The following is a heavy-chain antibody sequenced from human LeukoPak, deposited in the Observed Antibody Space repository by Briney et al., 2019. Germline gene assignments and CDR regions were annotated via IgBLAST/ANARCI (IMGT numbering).Heavy chain of an antibody. CDR1: GGSISSGGYY. D-gene: IGHD1-14*01. Sequence: PSETLSLTCTVSGGSISSGGYYWSWIRQHPGKGLEWIGYIYYSGSTHYNPSLKSRVTISVDTSKNQFSLKLSSVTAADTAVYYCARVPGAEGPIDYWGQGTLVTVSS. CDR2: IYYSGST. CDR3: ARVPGAEGPIDY. J-gene: IGHJ4*02. V-gene: IGHV4-31*03.